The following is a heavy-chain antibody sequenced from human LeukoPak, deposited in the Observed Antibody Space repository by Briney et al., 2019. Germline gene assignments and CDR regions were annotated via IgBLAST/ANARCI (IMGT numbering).Heavy chain of an antibody. CDR3: GYSYGNAAFDI. CDR2: INSGGGTT. V-gene: IGHV3-23*01. J-gene: IGHJ3*02. Sequence: GGTLRHSRAASRINFRRYTLNWVRHAPVKSLDWASRINSGGGTTYYAESVKRQFTISRDNSKNTLYLQMNSLRAEDTALYYCGYSYGNAAFDIWGQGTMVTVSS. D-gene: IGHD5-18*01. CDR1: RINFRRYT.